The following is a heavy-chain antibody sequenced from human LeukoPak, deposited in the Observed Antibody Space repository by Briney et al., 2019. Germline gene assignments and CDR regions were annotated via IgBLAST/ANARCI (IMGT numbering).Heavy chain of an antibody. D-gene: IGHD3-3*01. Sequence: GGSLRLSCAASGFTFSSYAMSWVRQAPGKGLEWVSAISGSGGSTYYADSVKGRLTISRDNSKNTLYLQMNSLRAEDTAVYYCAKLPYVLRFLELRGYFDYWGQGTLVTVSS. CDR1: GFTFSSYA. V-gene: IGHV3-23*01. CDR2: ISGSGGST. J-gene: IGHJ4*02. CDR3: AKLPYVLRFLELRGYFDY.